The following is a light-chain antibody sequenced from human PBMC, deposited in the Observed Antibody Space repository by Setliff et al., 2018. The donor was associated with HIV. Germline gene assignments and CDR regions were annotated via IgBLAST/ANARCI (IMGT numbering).Light chain of an antibody. V-gene: IGLV2-14*01. Sequence: SALTQPASVSGSPGQSITISCTGTSSDVGGYSYVSWYQQHPGKAPKLIIYEVRNRPSGASNRFSGSKSGNTASLTISGLQAEDEADYYCSSYAVTNTLPFGTGTKVTVL. J-gene: IGLJ1*01. CDR3: SSYAVTNTLP. CDR2: EVR. CDR1: SSDVGGYSY.